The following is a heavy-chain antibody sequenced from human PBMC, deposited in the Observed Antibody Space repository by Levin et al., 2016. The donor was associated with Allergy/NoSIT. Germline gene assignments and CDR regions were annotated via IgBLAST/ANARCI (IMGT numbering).Heavy chain of an antibody. Sequence: WVRQAPGQGLEWMGIINPSGGSTSYAQKFQGRVTMTRDTSTSTVYMELSSLRSEDTAVYYCAREHVYYDSSGYSEFDYWGQGTLVTVSS. CDR2: INPSGGST. V-gene: IGHV1-46*01. J-gene: IGHJ4*02. CDR3: AREHVYYDSSGYSEFDY. D-gene: IGHD3-22*01.